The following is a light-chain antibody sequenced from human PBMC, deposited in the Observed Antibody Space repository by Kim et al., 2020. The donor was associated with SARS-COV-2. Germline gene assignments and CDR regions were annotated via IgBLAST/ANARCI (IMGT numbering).Light chain of an antibody. Sequence: SQGERATLSCRASQTVDNNFLAWHQQKPGQAPRLLIYSASSRATGIPDRFSASGSGTDFTLTISSLEPEDSALYYCQQYGRSPGTFGQGTKVDIK. CDR1: QTVDNNF. CDR3: QQYGRSPGT. J-gene: IGKJ1*01. CDR2: SAS. V-gene: IGKV3-20*01.